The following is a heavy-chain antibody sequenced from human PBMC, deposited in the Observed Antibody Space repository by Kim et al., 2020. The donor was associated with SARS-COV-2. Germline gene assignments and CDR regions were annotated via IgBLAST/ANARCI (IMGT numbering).Heavy chain of an antibody. D-gene: IGHD2-2*01. V-gene: IGHV3-23*01. J-gene: IGHJ6*02. CDR3: AKDRYCSSSSRYVWSDDCNGMDV. CDR1: GFTFSSYA. Sequence: GGSLRLSCAASGFTFSSYAMSWVRQAPGKGLEWVSAISGSGGSTYYADSVKGRFTISRDNSKNTLYLQMNSLRAEDTAVYYCAKDRYCSSSSRYVWSDDCNGMDVWGQGPTVTVSS. CDR2: ISGSGGST.